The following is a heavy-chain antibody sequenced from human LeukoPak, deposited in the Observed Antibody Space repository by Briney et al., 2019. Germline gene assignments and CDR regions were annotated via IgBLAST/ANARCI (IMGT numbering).Heavy chain of an antibody. V-gene: IGHV3-53*01. D-gene: IGHD1-26*01. CDR1: GFSVSSNY. Sequence: PGGSLRLSCAASGFSVSSNYMNGVRQAPGMGLEWVSVIYSGGNTYYADSVKGRFTISRDNSKNTLYLQVNSLRAEDTAMYYCARDSSLIYSGSLDWGQGTLVTVSS. J-gene: IGHJ4*02. CDR3: ARDSSLIYSGSLD. CDR2: IYSGGNT.